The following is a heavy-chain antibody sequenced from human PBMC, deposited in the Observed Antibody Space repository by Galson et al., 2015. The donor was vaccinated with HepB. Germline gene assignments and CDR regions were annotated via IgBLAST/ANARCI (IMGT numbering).Heavy chain of an antibody. CDR2: IKQDGSEK. CDR3: AREVQDYGSGSYSGSVDY. J-gene: IGHJ4*02. V-gene: IGHV3-7*03. Sequence: KGLEWVANIKQDGSEKYYVDSVKGRFTISRDNAKNSLYLQMNSLRAEDTAVYYCAREVQDYGSGSYSGSVDYWGQGTLVTVSS. D-gene: IGHD3-10*01.